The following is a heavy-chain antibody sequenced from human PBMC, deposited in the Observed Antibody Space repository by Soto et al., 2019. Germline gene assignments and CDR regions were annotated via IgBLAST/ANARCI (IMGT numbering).Heavy chain of an antibody. Sequence: PGGSLRLCCAASGFTFSSYGMHWVRQAPGKGLEWVAVIWYDGSNKHYADSVKGRFTISRDNSKNTLYLQMNSLRAEDTAVYFCAKGDCSGGSCYFSAFDIWGQGTMVTVSS. CDR1: GFTFSSYG. D-gene: IGHD2-15*01. V-gene: IGHV3-30*02. J-gene: IGHJ3*02. CDR2: IWYDGSNK. CDR3: AKGDCSGGSCYFSAFDI.